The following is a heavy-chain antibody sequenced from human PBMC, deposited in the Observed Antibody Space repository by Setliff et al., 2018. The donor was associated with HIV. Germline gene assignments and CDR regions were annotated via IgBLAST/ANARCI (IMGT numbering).Heavy chain of an antibody. J-gene: IGHJ4*02. CDR3: AREDVMTGYSFDY. V-gene: IGHV3-30*02. Sequence: GSLRLSCAASGFAFRSYSMHWVRQAPGKGLEWVAKLLYDGSDDFYSDSVKGRFTISRDNSNNTLFLKMNSLRPEDTAVYYCAREDVMTGYSFDYWGQGTLVTVSS. CDR1: GFAFRSYS. CDR2: LLYDGSDD. D-gene: IGHD3-9*01.